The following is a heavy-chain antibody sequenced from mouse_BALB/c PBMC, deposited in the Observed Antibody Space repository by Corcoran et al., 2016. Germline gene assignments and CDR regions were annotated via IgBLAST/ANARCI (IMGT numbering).Heavy chain of an antibody. CDR1: GYTFSSHC. D-gene: IGHD4-1*01. V-gene: IGHV1-9*01. CDR3: TRNWEWFSDV. Sequence: QVQLQQSGAELLQPGASVKLSCKSTGYTFSSHCLEWVNERPGHGLEWIGEIFPGSGSTNCNEKFKGKATFTSDTSSNSAYMQLSSLTSEDSAVDYCTRNWEWFSDVWGAGTTVTVSS. J-gene: IGHJ1*01. CDR2: IFPGSGST.